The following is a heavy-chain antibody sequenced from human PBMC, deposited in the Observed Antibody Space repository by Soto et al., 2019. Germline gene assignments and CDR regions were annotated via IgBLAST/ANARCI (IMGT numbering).Heavy chain of an antibody. CDR2: INHSGST. CDR3: ARLASGWLYYYFDF. J-gene: IGHJ2*01. Sequence: QVQLQQWGAGLLKPSETLSLTCAVYGGSFSPYFWSWIRQPPGKGLEWIGEINHSGSTNYNPSLTRRATLSVDTSKNQVSLKLTSVTAADTAVYYCARLASGWLYYYFDFWGRGTPVTVSS. V-gene: IGHV4-34*01. D-gene: IGHD6-19*01. CDR1: GGSFSPYF.